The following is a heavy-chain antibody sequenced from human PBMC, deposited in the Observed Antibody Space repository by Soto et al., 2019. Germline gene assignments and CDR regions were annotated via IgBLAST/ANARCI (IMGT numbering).Heavy chain of an antibody. CDR2: IYYRGST. J-gene: IGHJ3*02. V-gene: IGHV4-30-4*01. CDR1: GSSISNNDYF. Sequence: QVQLQESGPGLVKPSQTLSLTCNVSGSSISNNDYFWNWIRQPPGKGLEWIGYIYYRGSTYYNPSLKSRVTISLDTSKNQFSLKLTSVTAADTAVYFCANRYYYDSRGYYGFDMWGQGTMVTVSS. D-gene: IGHD3-22*01. CDR3: ANRYYYDSRGYYGFDM.